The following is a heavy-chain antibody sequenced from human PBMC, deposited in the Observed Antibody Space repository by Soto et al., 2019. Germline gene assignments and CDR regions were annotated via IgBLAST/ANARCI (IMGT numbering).Heavy chain of an antibody. CDR2: IYYSGST. CDR1: GGSISSYY. J-gene: IGHJ5*02. D-gene: IGHD3-3*01. Sequence: SETLSLTCTVSGGSISSYYWSWIRQPPGKGLEWIGYIYYSGSTNYNPSLKSRVTISVDTSKNQFSLKLSSVTAADTAVYYCASATYDFWSGYYNWFDPWGQGTLVTVSS. V-gene: IGHV4-59*08. CDR3: ASATYDFWSGYYNWFDP.